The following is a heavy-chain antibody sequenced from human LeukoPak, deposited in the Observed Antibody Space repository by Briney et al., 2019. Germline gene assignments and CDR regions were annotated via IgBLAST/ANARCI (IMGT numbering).Heavy chain of an antibody. V-gene: IGHV4-4*07. CDR1: TVNHYH. D-gene: IGHD1-14*01. Sequence: SETLSLTCSVDTVNHYHWNWVRQSAGTGLEWIGRVHTTSGNTFANPSLWCRVTVSIDTTKNEFLLQLTSMTAADTAVYYCARELRNIGEYYFDYWGQGVPVTVSS. J-gene: IGHJ4*02. CDR2: VHTTSGNT. CDR3: ARELRNIGEYYFDY.